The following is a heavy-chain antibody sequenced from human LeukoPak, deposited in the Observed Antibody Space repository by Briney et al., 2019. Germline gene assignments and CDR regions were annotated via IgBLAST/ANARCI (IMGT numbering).Heavy chain of an antibody. CDR3: ARAHRVQWLVQGAFDI. Sequence: GGSLRLSCAASGFTFSSYSMNWVRQAPGKGLEWVSYISSSSSTIYYAGSVKGRFTISRDNAKNSLYLQMNSLRAEDTAVYYCARAHRVQWLVQGAFDIWGQGTMVTVSS. CDR2: ISSSSSTI. D-gene: IGHD6-19*01. CDR1: GFTFSSYS. J-gene: IGHJ3*02. V-gene: IGHV3-48*04.